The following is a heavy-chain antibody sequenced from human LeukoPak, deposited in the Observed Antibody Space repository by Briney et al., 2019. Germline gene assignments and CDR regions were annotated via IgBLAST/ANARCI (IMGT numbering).Heavy chain of an antibody. D-gene: IGHD3-10*01. CDR3: ARGRGSGSYYFDY. CDR2: ISYDGSNK. V-gene: IGHV3-30*03. Sequence: GGSLRLSCAASGFTFSSYGMHWVRQAPGKGLEWVAVISYDGSNKYYADSVKGRFTISRDNSKSTLYLQMNSLRAEDTAVYYCARGRGSGSYYFDYWGQGTLITVSS. CDR1: GFTFSSYG. J-gene: IGHJ4*02.